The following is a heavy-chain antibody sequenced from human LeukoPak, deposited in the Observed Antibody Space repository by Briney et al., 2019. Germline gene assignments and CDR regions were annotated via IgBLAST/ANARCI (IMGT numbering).Heavy chain of an antibody. V-gene: IGHV4-4*07. Sequence: TSETLSLTCTVSGGSISSYYWSWIRQPAGKGLEWIGRIYTSGSTNYNPSLKSRVTISVDTSKNQFSLKLSSVTAADTAVYYCARDKAAAGSRWFDLWGQGTLVTVSS. D-gene: IGHD6-13*01. CDR1: GGSISSYY. CDR2: IYTSGST. CDR3: ARDKAAAGSRWFDL. J-gene: IGHJ5*02.